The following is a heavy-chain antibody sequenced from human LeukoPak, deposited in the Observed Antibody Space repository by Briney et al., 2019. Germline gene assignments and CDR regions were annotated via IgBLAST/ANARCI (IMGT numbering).Heavy chain of an antibody. CDR3: VSGYSSGWYVVDY. J-gene: IGHJ4*02. CDR1: GFTFSSYW. Sequence: GGSLRLSCAASGFTFSSYWMSWVRQAPGKGLEWVANIKQDGSEKYYVDSVKGRFTISRDNAKNSLYLQMNSLRAEDTAVYYCVSGYSSGWYVVDYWGQGTLVTVSS. CDR2: IKQDGSEK. V-gene: IGHV3-7*01. D-gene: IGHD6-19*01.